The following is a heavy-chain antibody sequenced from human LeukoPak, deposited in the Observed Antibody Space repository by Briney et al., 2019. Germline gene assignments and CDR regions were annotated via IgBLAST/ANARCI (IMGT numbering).Heavy chain of an antibody. V-gene: IGHV1-69*05. CDR2: IIPIFGTA. J-gene: IGHJ3*02. D-gene: IGHD6-6*01. CDR1: GGTFSSYA. CDR3: ARVSLGSSDAFAI. Sequence: SVKVSCKASGGTFSSYAISWVRQAPGQGLEWMGGIIPIFGTANYAQKFQGRVTMTRDTSISTAYMELSRLRSDDTAVYYCARVSLGSSDAFAIWGQGTMVTVSS.